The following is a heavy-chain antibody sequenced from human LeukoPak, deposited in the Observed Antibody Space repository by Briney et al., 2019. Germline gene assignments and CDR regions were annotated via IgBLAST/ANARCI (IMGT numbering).Heavy chain of an antibody. CDR3: AARRATVWAYYAFDI. V-gene: IGHV4-59*12. J-gene: IGHJ3*02. CDR1: GGSISSYY. D-gene: IGHD5-12*01. CDR2: IYYSGST. Sequence: PSETLSLTCTVSGGSISSYYWSWIRQPPGKGLEWIGYIYYSGSTNYNPSLKSRVTISVDTSKNQFSLKLSSVTAADTAVYYCAARRATVWAYYAFDIWGQGTMVTVSS.